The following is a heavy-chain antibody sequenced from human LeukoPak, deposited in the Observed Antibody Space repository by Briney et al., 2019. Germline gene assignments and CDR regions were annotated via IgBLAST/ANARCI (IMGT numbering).Heavy chain of an antibody. CDR2: ISGSGGST. Sequence: GGSRRLSCAASGFTFSSYAMSWVRQAPGKGLEWVSAISGSGGSTYYADSVKGRFTISRDNSKNTLCLQMNSLRAEDTAVYYCAKDHTYYYDSSGCYWGQGTLATVSS. D-gene: IGHD3-22*01. CDR1: GFTFSSYA. CDR3: AKDHTYYYDSSGCY. V-gene: IGHV3-23*01. J-gene: IGHJ4*02.